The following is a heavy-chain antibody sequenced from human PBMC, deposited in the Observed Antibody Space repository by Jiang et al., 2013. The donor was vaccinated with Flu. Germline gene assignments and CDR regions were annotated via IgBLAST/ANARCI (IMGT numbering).Heavy chain of an antibody. CDR1: GGSITGGSYS. CDR3: ARIPWDLLTGPVDYEYGMDV. CDR2: VFSSGRT. V-gene: IGHV4-30-4*07. D-gene: IGHD3-9*01. J-gene: IGHJ6*02. Sequence: GPGLVKASQTLSLACAVSGGSITGGSYSWNWVRQPPGKGLEWIGHVFSSGRTSYNVSLKSRVVMSLEMSKNQFSLRLTSVTAADTAVYFCARIPWDLLTGPVDYEYGMDVWGQGTTVTVSS.